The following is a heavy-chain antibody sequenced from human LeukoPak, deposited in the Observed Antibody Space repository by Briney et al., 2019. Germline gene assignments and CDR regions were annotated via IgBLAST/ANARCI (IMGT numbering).Heavy chain of an antibody. V-gene: IGHV1-46*01. CDR2: INPSSGST. CDR3: ARVEYDGDY. CDR1: GYTFISYY. J-gene: IGHJ4*02. D-gene: IGHD3-3*01. Sequence: ASVTVSCTASGYTFISYYMHWVRQAPGQGLEWMGIINPSSGSTTYAQKFQGRVTVTRDTSTSTVYMELSSLRSEDTAVYYCARVEYDGDYWGQGTLVTVSS.